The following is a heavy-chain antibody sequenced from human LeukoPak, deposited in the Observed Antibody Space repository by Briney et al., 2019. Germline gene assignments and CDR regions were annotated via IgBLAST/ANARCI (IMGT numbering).Heavy chain of an antibody. CDR2: ISYDGSNK. CDR1: GFTFSSYG. Sequence: PGRSLRLSCAASGFTFSSYGMHWVRQAPGKGLEWVAVISYDGSNKYYADSVKGRFTISRDNSKNRLYLQMNSLRAEDTAVYYCAKGLEQWLVRQLSVDPWGQGTLVTVSS. CDR3: AKGLEQWLVRQLSVDP. V-gene: IGHV3-30*18. D-gene: IGHD6-19*01. J-gene: IGHJ5*02.